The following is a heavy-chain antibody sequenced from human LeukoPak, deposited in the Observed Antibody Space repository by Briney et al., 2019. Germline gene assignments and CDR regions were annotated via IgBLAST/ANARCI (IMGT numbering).Heavy chain of an antibody. CDR2: INAGNGNT. CDR3: ARDRLVYAIPYYGMDV. V-gene: IGHV1-3*01. Sequence: GASVKVSCKASGYTFTSYGISWVRQAPGQRLEWMGWINAGNGNTKYSQKFQGRVTITRDTSASTAYMELSSLRSEDTTVYFCARDRLVYAIPYYGMDVWGQGTTVTVSS. CDR1: GYTFTSYG. J-gene: IGHJ6*02. D-gene: IGHD2-8*01.